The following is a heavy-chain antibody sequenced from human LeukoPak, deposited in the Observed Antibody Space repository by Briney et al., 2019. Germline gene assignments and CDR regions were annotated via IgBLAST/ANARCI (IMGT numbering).Heavy chain of an antibody. J-gene: IGHJ5*01. CDR2: INPSGGST. D-gene: IGHD2-8*02. CDR3: ARAQPGGFIYPFDS. CDR1: GYTFTSYY. Sequence: SVKVSCKASGYTFTSYYMHWVRQAPGQGLEWMGIINPSGGSTSYAQKFQGRVTMTRDTSIRTAYMELSNLRPEDTAVYYCARAQPGGFIYPFDSWGQGTLVTVSP. V-gene: IGHV1-46*01.